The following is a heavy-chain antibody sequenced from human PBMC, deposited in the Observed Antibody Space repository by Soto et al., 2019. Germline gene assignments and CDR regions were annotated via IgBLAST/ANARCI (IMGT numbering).Heavy chain of an antibody. D-gene: IGHD3-3*01. CDR1: GYSFTSYW. CDR2: IYPGDSDT. CDR3: ARPTTYYGYGMDV. J-gene: IGHJ6*02. V-gene: IGHV5-51*01. Sequence: GESLKISCKGSGYSFTSYWIGWVRQMPGKGLEWMGVIYPGDSDTRYSPSFQGQVTISADKSISTAYLQWSSLKASDTAMYYCARPTTYYGYGMDVWGQGTTVTVSS.